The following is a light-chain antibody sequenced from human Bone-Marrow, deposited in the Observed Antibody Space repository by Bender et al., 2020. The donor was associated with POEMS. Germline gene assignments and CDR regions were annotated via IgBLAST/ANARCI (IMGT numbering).Light chain of an antibody. V-gene: IGLV3-21*02. CDR3: QVWDSDTDHWL. CDR1: NIEDKN. CDR2: DDD. Sequence: SYVLTQPPSASVAPGQTASLIWGGNNIEDKNVHWYQQKTGQAPVLVVYDDDHRPSGIPERFGGSNSGNTATLAISRVEAEDEADYYCQVWDSDTDHWLFGGGTKLTVL. J-gene: IGLJ2*01.